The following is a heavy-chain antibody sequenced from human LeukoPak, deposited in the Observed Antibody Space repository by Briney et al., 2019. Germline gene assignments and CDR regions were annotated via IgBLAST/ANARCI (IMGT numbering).Heavy chain of an antibody. CDR3: ARRNFDWLSLDY. D-gene: IGHD3-9*01. CDR1: GDSVSSSNYY. V-gene: IGHV4-39*01. J-gene: IGHJ4*02. CDR2: TYYSGST. Sequence: SQTLSLTCTVSGDSVSSSNYYWAWIRHPPGKGLEWIGNTYYSGSTYDNPSLKSRLTISVDTSKNQFSLRLTSVTAADTALYYCARRNFDWLSLDYWGQGILVTVSS.